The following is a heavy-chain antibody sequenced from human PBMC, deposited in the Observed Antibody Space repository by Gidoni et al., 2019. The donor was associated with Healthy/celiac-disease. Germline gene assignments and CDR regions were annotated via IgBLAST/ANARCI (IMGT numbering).Heavy chain of an antibody. CDR3: ARVMLVAGMGYYFDY. CDR1: GFPFRSYS. CDR2: ISSSSSYI. V-gene: IGHV3-21*01. D-gene: IGHD6-19*01. J-gene: IGHJ4*02. Sequence: EVQLVESGGGLVKPGGSLRLSCAASGFPFRSYSMNWVRQAPGKGLEWVSSISSSSSYIYYADSVKGRLTISRDNAKNSLYLQMNSLRAEDTAVYYCARVMLVAGMGYYFDYWGQGTLVTVSS.